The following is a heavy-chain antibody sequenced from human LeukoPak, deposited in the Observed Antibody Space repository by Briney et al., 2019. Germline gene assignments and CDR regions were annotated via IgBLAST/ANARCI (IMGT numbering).Heavy chain of an antibody. Sequence: SCKASGYTFTGYYMHWVRQAPGKGLEWVAVISYDGSNKYYADSVKGRFTISRDNAKNSLYLQMNSLRAEDTAVYYCARDPVSGRRYYYYYYGMDVWGQGTTVTVSS. CDR3: ARDPVSGRRYYYYYYGMDV. CDR2: ISYDGSNK. D-gene: IGHD6-19*01. J-gene: IGHJ6*02. CDR1: GYTFTGYY. V-gene: IGHV3-30-3*01.